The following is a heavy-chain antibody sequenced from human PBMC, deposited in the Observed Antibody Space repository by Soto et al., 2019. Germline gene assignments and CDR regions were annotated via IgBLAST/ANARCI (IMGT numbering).Heavy chain of an antibody. Sequence: SVQVSCKASGGTFSTHAIIWVRQAPGHGLEWMGGIIPISGTTYYTQKFQGRVTITADEPTSTAFMELSSLKSEDTAVFYCARGYCSGGNCYSGMDVWGQGTMVTVSS. J-gene: IGHJ6*02. CDR3: ARGYCSGGNCYSGMDV. D-gene: IGHD2-15*01. CDR1: GGTFSTHA. V-gene: IGHV1-69*13. CDR2: IIPISGTT.